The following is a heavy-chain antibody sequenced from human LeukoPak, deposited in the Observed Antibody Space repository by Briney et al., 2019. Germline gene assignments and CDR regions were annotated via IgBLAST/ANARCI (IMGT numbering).Heavy chain of an antibody. CDR1: GFTFDDYA. Sequence: PGGSLRLSCAASGFTFDDYAMHWCRQAPVKCLEWGSGISWNSGSIGYADSVKGRFTIYRDNAKNSMYLQMNSLRAEDMALYYCAKDITPAVAGNGYFQHWGQGTLVTVSS. CDR3: AKDITPAVAGNGYFQH. CDR2: ISWNSGSI. V-gene: IGHV3-9*03. J-gene: IGHJ1*01. D-gene: IGHD6-19*01.